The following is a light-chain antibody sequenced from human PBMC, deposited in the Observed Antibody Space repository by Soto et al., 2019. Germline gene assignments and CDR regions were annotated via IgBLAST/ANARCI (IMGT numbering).Light chain of an antibody. CDR1: QSVGSN. V-gene: IGKV3-15*01. J-gene: IGKJ5*01. CDR3: QQYNNWPPWIT. Sequence: EIVMTQSPATLSVSPGDGATLSCRASQSVGSNLAWFQQKPGQAPRLLIYDVSTRATGVPVRFAGSGSGTEFTLTISSLQSEDFAGYYCQQYNNWPPWITFGQGTRLEIK. CDR2: DVS.